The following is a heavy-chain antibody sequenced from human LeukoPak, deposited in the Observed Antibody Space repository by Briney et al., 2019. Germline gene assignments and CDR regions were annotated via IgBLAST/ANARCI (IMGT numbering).Heavy chain of an antibody. CDR1: GFTFDDYA. V-gene: IGHV3-9*01. D-gene: IGHD1-7*01. CDR3: AKDWELRIRFAFDI. Sequence: GGSLRLSCAASGFTFDDYAMHWVRQAPGKGLEWVSGISWNSGSIGYADSVKGRFTISRDNAKNSLYLQMNSLRAEDTALYYRAKDWELRIRFAFDIWGQGTMVTVSS. J-gene: IGHJ3*02. CDR2: ISWNSGSI.